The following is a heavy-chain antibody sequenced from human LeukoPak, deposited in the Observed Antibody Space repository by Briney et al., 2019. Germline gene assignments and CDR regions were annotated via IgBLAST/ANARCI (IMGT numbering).Heavy chain of an antibody. CDR1: GGSISSGDYY. CDR2: INHSGST. Sequence: SETLSLTCTVSGGSISSGDYYWSWIRQPPGKGLEWIGEINHSGSTNYNPSLKSRVTISVDTSKNQFSLKLSSVTAADTAVYYCASVVVPAARNNYYYYYYTDVWGKGTTVTVSS. J-gene: IGHJ6*03. V-gene: IGHV4-39*07. CDR3: ASVVVPAARNNYYYYYYTDV. D-gene: IGHD2-2*01.